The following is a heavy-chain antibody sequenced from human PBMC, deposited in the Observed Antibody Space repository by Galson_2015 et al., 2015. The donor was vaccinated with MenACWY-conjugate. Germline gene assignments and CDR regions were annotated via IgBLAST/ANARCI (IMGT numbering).Heavy chain of an antibody. D-gene: IGHD2/OR15-2a*01. CDR2: IKRDGTST. CDR1: GFTFSNYW. J-gene: IGHJ5*01. Sequence: SLRLSCAASGFTFSNYWMHWVRQTPGKGLAWVSRIKRDGTSTTYADSVKGRFTIARDNAKNTLIIKMNSLRVEDTAVYYCTRDRKGVIASMPSNWFDPWSQGTLVTVTS. CDR3: TRDRKGVIASMPSNWFDP. V-gene: IGHV3-74*03.